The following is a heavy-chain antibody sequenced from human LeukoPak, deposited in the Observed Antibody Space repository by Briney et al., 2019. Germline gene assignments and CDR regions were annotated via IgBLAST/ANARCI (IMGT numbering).Heavy chain of an antibody. D-gene: IGHD6-19*01. CDR2: INPKSGGT. J-gene: IGHJ4*02. CDR1: GYTFTDYY. V-gene: IGHV1-2*02. Sequence: ASVKVSCKASGYTFTDYYIHWVRQAPGQDFEWMGWINPKSGGTEYAQKFQGRVTMTRDPSLSTAYMELSRLRSDDTAVFYCARASTVAGNHLPFDYWGQGTLVTVSS. CDR3: ARASTVAGNHLPFDY.